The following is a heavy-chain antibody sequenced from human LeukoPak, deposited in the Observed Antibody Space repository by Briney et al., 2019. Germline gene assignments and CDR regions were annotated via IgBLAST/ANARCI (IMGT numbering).Heavy chain of an antibody. CDR2: IYYSGST. CDR1: GGSISSYY. Sequence: PSETLSLTCTVSGGSISSYYWSWIRQPPGKGLEWIGYIYYSGSTNYNSSLRSRVTISVDTSKNQFSLKLWSVTAADTAVYYCARVTGYMIEDYFDYWGQGTLVTVSS. J-gene: IGHJ4*02. CDR3: ARVTGYMIEDYFDY. V-gene: IGHV4-59*01. D-gene: IGHD3-22*01.